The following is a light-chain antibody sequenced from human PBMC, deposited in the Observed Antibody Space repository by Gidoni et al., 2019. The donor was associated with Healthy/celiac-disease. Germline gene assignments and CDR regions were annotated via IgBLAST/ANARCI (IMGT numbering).Light chain of an antibody. V-gene: IGKV2-28*01. J-gene: IGKJ4*01. CDR1: QSLLHSNGYNY. CDR3: MQALQTRLT. CDR2: LGS. Sequence: DIVMTPSPLSLLVTPGEPASISCRSSQSLLHSNGYNYLDWYLQKPGQSPQLLIYLGSNRASGVPDRFSGSGSGTDFTLKISRVEAEDVGVYYCMQALQTRLTFGGGTKVEIK.